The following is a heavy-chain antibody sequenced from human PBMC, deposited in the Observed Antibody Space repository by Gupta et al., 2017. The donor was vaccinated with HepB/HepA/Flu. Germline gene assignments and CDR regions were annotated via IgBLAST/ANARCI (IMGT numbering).Heavy chain of an antibody. CDR2: IKHDGKEK. V-gene: IGHV3-7*01. CDR1: EFTFSRYW. D-gene: IGHD5-12*01. CDR3: ASYVGGYDFRY. J-gene: IGHJ4*02. Sequence: EVQLVESGGGLVQAGGSLRPPCAASEFTFSRYWMSWVRQAPGKGLEWVANIKHDGKEKYYVDSVKGRFTISRDNAKNSLYLQMNSLRAEDTAVYYCASYVGGYDFRYWGQGTLVTVS.